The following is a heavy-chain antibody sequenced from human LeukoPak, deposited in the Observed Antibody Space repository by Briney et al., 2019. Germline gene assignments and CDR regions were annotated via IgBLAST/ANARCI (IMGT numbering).Heavy chain of an antibody. CDR3: TTRLIRGDY. Sequence: ASVRVSCKASGYTFTDYGYYIHWVRQRPGQGLEWMGWIDPNTGGTKCAQTFQGRVTMTRDTSITTAFMDLSRLTSDDTAVYYCTTRLIRGDYWGQGTLVAVSS. J-gene: IGHJ4*02. CDR2: IDPNTGGT. CDR1: GYTFTDYGYY. V-gene: IGHV1-2*02. D-gene: IGHD3-10*01.